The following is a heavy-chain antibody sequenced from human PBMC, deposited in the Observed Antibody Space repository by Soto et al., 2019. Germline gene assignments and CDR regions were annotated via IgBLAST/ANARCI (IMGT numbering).Heavy chain of an antibody. Sequence: QITLKESGPTLVKPTQTLTLTCTFSGFSLSTSGVGVGWIRQPPGKPLEWLALIYWNDDKRYSPSLKSRLTITKDTSKNQVVLTMTNMDPVDTATYYCAHSSYYDSSGYYQDYWGQGTLVTVSS. CDR2: IYWNDDK. CDR1: GFSLSTSGVG. J-gene: IGHJ4*02. D-gene: IGHD3-22*01. CDR3: AHSSYYDSSGYYQDY. V-gene: IGHV2-5*01.